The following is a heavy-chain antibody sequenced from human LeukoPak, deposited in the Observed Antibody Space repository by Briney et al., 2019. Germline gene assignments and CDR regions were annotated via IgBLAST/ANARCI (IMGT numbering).Heavy chain of an antibody. CDR3: ARDRGVPFDI. J-gene: IGHJ3*02. Sequence: LEWIGSIYYSGSTYYNPSLKSRVTISVGTSKNQFSLRLSSVTAADTAVYYCARDRGVPFDIWGQGTMVTVSS. V-gene: IGHV4-39*01. CDR2: IYYSGST.